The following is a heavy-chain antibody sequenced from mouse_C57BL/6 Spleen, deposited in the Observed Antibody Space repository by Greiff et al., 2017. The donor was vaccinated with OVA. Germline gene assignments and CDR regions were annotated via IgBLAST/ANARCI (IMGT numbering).Heavy chain of an antibody. D-gene: IGHD1-1*01. CDR2: IDPTDSYT. J-gene: IGHJ2*01. CDR1: GYTFTSYW. CDR3: ARRGDYYGRDFDY. Sequence: VQLQQPGAELVKPGASVKLSCKASGYTFTSYWMQWLKPRPGPGLEWIGEIDPTDSYTHYNQKLKSKAKLTVDTSSSTAYMQRSSLTSEDSGVYYCARRGDYYGRDFDYWGQGTTLSVSS. V-gene: IGHV1-50*01.